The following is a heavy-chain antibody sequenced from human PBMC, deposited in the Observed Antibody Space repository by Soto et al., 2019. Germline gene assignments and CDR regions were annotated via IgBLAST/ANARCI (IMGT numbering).Heavy chain of an antibody. CDR3: AREVVTTKWYFDN. V-gene: IGHV3-30*04. D-gene: IGHD1-1*01. Sequence: GGSLRLSCMTSGFTFSSFSIHWFRQAPGKGLEWVAVIGSTNVKYYADSVKGRFTISRDNSRDTLYLQMDGLRPDDTGVYFCAREVVTTKWYFDNWGQGSLVTVSS. J-gene: IGHJ4*02. CDR2: IGSTNVK. CDR1: GFTFSSFS.